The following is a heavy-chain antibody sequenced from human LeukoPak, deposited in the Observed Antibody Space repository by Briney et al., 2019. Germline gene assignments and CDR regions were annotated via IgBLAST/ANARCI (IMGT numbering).Heavy chain of an antibody. J-gene: IGHJ4*02. V-gene: IGHV3-48*04. CDR2: ISSSSSTI. CDR3: ARDRGSFDY. CDR1: GFTFSSYS. D-gene: IGHD2-15*01. Sequence: GGSLRLSCAASGFTFSSYSMNWVRQAPGKGLEWVSYISSSSSTIYYADSVKGRFTISRDNAKNSLYLQMNSLRAEDTAVYYCARDRGSFDYWGQGTLVTVSS.